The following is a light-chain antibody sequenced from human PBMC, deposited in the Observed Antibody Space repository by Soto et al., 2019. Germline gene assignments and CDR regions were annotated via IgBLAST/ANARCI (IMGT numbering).Light chain of an antibody. CDR3: HQYDNWPKT. Sequence: EIVMTQSPASLSVSPGERVTLSCRASQSVRSELAWYQQKSGQPPRLLIYGASTRATGIPAKFSGGGSGTEFTLTISSLQSEDFAVYYCHQYDNWPKTFGQGTRLEIK. J-gene: IGKJ5*01. V-gene: IGKV3-15*01. CDR1: QSVRSE. CDR2: GAS.